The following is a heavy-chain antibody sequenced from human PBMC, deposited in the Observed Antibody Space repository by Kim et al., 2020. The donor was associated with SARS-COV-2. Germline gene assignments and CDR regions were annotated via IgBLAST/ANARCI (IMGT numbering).Heavy chain of an antibody. J-gene: IGHJ4*02. CDR3: ARASGGGAYCSSTSCYNYFDY. V-gene: IGHV4-34*01. Sequence: SETLSLTCAVYGGSFSGYYWSWIRQPPGKGLEWIGEINHSGSTNYNPSLKSRVTISVDTSKNQFSLKPSSVTAADTAVYYCARASGGGAYCSSTSCYNYFDYWGQGTLVTVSS. CDR2: INHSGST. CDR1: GGSFSGYY. D-gene: IGHD2-2*02.